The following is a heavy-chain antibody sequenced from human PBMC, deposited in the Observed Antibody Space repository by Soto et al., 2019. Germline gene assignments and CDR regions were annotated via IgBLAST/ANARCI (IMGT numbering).Heavy chain of an antibody. Sequence: PSETLSLTCPVYGGSFGGPSWTWIRQSPGKGLEWIGDINHSGRVNYSPSLKSRVTVSLDTSKNQFSLTLSAVTAADTAMYYCSTRAYDTNGYYRFDPWGQGTLVTVSS. CDR2: INHSGRV. D-gene: IGHD3-22*01. CDR3: STRAYDTNGYYRFDP. J-gene: IGHJ5*01. V-gene: IGHV4-34*01. CDR1: GGSFGGPS.